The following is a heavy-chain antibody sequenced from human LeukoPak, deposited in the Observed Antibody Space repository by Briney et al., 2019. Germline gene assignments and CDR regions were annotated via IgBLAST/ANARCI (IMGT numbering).Heavy chain of an antibody. CDR2: ISSSSTII. D-gene: IGHD3-10*01. CDR3: AKGHYYGSGSYLPH. CDR1: GFIFSSYQ. V-gene: IGHV3-48*03. Sequence: PGGSLRLSCAASGFIFSSYQMNWVRQAPGKGLEWLAFISSSSTIIYYADPAKGRFTISRDNSKNTLYLQMNSLRAEDTAVYYCAKGHYYGSGSYLPHWGQGTLVTVSS. J-gene: IGHJ4*02.